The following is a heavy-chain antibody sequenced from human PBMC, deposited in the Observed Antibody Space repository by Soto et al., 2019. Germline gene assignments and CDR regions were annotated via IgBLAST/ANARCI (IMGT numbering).Heavy chain of an antibody. CDR3: AKERYYYDRAFDY. D-gene: IGHD3-22*01. Sequence: GGSLRLSCAASGFTFSNYAMHWVRQAPGKGLEWVAVISSDGSNRYYEDSVKGRFTISRDNSKNTLYLQMNSLRAEDTAVYYCAKERYYYDRAFDYWGQGTLVTVSS. V-gene: IGHV3-30-3*01. CDR1: GFTFSNYA. CDR2: ISSDGSNR. J-gene: IGHJ4*02.